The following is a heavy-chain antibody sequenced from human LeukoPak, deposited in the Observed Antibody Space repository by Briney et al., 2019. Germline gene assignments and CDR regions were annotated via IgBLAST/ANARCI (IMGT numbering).Heavy chain of an antibody. D-gene: IGHD5-24*01. CDR3: VRRWGRWLQPNWFDP. CDR1: GGSFSGYY. J-gene: IGHJ5*02. CDR2: INHSGST. V-gene: IGHV4-34*01. Sequence: PSETLSLTCAVYGGSFSGYYWSWIRQPPGKGLEWIGEINHSGSTNYNPSLKSRVTISVDTSKNQFSLKLSSVTAADTAVYYCVRRWGRWLQPNWFDPWGQGTLVTVSS.